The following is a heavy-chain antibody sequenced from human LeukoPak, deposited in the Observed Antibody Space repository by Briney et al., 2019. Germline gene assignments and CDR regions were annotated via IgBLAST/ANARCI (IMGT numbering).Heavy chain of an antibody. J-gene: IGHJ2*01. CDR1: GYTFTSYA. CDR3: TRDRYCSGGSCYSNWYFDL. CDR2: INAGNGNT. V-gene: IGHV1-3*01. Sequence: ASVKVSCKASGYTFTSYAMHWVRQAPGQRLEWMGWINAGNGNTKYSQKFQGRVTITRDTSASTAYMELSSLRSDDTAVYYCTRDRYCSGGSCYSNWYFDLWGRGTLVTVSS. D-gene: IGHD2-15*01.